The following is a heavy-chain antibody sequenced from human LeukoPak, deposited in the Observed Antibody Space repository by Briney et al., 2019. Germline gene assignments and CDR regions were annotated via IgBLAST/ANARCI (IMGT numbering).Heavy chain of an antibody. V-gene: IGHV4-39*01. CDR2: IYYRGST. J-gene: IGHJ3*02. D-gene: IGHD5-18*01. CDR1: GVSIGSSGYY. CDR3: ARHADRRGNRDFGNIDI. Sequence: NPSETLSLTCTVSGVSIGSSGYYWGWIRQPPGKGLEWIGTIYYRGSTYYSPSLESRVTVSVDTSENQFSLKLTSVTAADTAVYYCARHADRRGNRDFGNIDIWSQGTVVTVSS.